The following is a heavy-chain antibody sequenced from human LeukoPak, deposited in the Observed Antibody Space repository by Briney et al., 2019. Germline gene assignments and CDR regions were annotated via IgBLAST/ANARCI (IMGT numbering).Heavy chain of an antibody. D-gene: IGHD5-18*01. CDR1: GFTFSSYW. CDR3: AKDRGYSLCVFDI. J-gene: IGHJ3*02. Sequence: SGGSLRLSCAASGFTFSSYWMSWVRQAPGKGLEWVANIKQDGSDKYYADSVKGRFTFSRDNPKNTLYLQMNSLRAEDTAVYYCAKDRGYSLCVFDIWGQGTMVTVSS. CDR2: IKQDGSDK. V-gene: IGHV3-7*01.